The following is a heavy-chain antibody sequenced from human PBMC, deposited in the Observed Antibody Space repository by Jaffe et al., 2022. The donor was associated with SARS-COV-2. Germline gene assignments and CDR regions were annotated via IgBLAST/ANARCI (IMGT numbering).Heavy chain of an antibody. D-gene: IGHD5-18*01. V-gene: IGHV4-59*01. Sequence: QVQLQESGPGLVKPSETLSLTCTVSGGSISSYYWSWIRQPPGKGLEWIGYIYYSGSTNYNPSLKSRVTISVDTSKNQFSLKLSSVTAADTAVYYCARVQLWTYYFDYWGQGTLVTVSS. J-gene: IGHJ4*02. CDR3: ARVQLWTYYFDY. CDR1: GGSISSYY. CDR2: IYYSGST.